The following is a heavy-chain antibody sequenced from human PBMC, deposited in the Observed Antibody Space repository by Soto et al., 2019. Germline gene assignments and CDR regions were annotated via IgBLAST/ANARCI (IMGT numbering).Heavy chain of an antibody. V-gene: IGHV4-39*01. CDR3: ARQSPDYLGSVGWFDH. CDR1: GGSISSSSYY. D-gene: IGHD1-26*01. Sequence: XETLSLTCTVAGGSISSSSYYWVWIRQPRGKGLEWIGSIYYSGTTYYNPSLKSRVTISVDTSKNQFSLKLRSVTAADTAVYYCARQSPDYLGSVGWFDHWGQGTLVTVSS. CDR2: IYYSGTT. J-gene: IGHJ5*02.